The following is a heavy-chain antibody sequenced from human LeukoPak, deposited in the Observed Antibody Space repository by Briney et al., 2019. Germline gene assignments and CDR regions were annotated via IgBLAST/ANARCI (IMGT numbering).Heavy chain of an antibody. CDR3: ARSIVGATTVFDY. J-gene: IGHJ4*02. CDR2: INPNSGGT. V-gene: IGHV1-2*02. D-gene: IGHD1-26*01. Sequence: ASLKASCKASRYTSTAYDMHSVRQAPGHRLESLGWINPNSGGTNYAQKFQGRVTMTRDTSISTAYMELSRLRSDDTAVYYCARSIVGATTVFDYWGQGTLVTVSS. CDR1: RYTSTAYD.